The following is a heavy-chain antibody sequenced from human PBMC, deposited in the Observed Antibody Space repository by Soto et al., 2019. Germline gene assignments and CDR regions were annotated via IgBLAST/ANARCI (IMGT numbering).Heavy chain of an antibody. V-gene: IGHV4-34*01. J-gene: IGHJ5*02. CDR1: GGSFSGYY. CDR3: AGRLYCSGGSCYHLGPYNWFDP. Sequence: PSETLSLTCGVYGGSFSGYYWSWIRQPPGKGLEWIGEINHSGSTNYNPSLKSRVTISVDTSKNQFSLKLSSVTAADTAVYYCAGRLYCSGGSCYHLGPYNWFDPWGQGTLVTVSS. D-gene: IGHD2-15*01. CDR2: INHSGST.